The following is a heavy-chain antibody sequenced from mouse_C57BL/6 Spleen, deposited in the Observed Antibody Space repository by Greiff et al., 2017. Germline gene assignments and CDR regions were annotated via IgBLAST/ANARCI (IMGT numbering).Heavy chain of an antibody. CDR1: GYTFTSYG. J-gene: IGHJ2*01. CDR3: ARSTMITDFDY. CDR2: IYPRSGNT. V-gene: IGHV1-81*01. D-gene: IGHD2-4*01. Sequence: QVQLKESGAELARPGASVTLSCKASGYTFTSYGISWVKQRTGQGLEWIGEIYPRSGNTYYNEKFKGKATLTADKSSSTAYMELRSLTSEDSAVYFCARSTMITDFDYWGQGTTRTGSS.